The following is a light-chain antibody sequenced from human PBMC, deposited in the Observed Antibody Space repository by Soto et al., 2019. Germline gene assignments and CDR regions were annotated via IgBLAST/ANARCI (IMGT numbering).Light chain of an antibody. V-gene: IGLV1-40*01. CDR2: GNS. CDR3: QSYDSSLSGPYV. Sequence: QSVLTQPASVSGVPGERVTISCTGSSSNIGAGYDVHWYQQLPGTAPKLLIYGNSNRPSGVPDRFSGSKSGTSASLAITGLQAEDEADYYCQSYDSSLSGPYVFGTGTKVTVL. CDR1: SSNIGAGYD. J-gene: IGLJ1*01.